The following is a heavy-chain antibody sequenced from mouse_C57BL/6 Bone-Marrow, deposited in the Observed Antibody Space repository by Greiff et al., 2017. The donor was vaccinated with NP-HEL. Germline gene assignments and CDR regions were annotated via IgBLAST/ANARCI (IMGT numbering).Heavy chain of an antibody. CDR2: INYDGSST. V-gene: IGHV5-16*01. CDR3: ARETLSSYVDWYFDV. CDR1: GFTFSDYY. Sequence: EVHLVESEGGLVQPGSSMKLSCTASGFTFSDYYMAWVRQVPEKGLEWVANINYDGSSTYSLDSLKSRFIISRDNAKNILYLQMSSLKSEDTATYYCARETLSSYVDWYFDVWGTGTTVTVSS. J-gene: IGHJ1*03. D-gene: IGHD1-1*01.